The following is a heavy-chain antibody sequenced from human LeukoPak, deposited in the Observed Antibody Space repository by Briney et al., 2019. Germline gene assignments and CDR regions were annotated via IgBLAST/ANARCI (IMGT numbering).Heavy chain of an antibody. CDR1: GYTFTSYA. CDR3: ARGTRVWGSRPQALGY. V-gene: IGHV1-3*01. Sequence: GASVKVSCKASGYTFTSYAMHWVRQAPGQRLEWMGWINAGNGNTKYSQKFQGRVTMTRNTSISTAYMELSSLRSEDTAVYYCARGTRVWGSRPQALGYWGQGTLVTVSS. J-gene: IGHJ4*02. CDR2: INAGNGNT. D-gene: IGHD3-16*01.